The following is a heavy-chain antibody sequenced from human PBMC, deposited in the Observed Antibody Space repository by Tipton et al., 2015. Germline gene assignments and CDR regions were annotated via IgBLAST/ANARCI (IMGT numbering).Heavy chain of an antibody. D-gene: IGHD2-15*01. CDR2: ISDSGGSP. CDR1: GFTFSSYV. CDR3: ARGEQDCRRPICRGGLDV. V-gene: IGHV3-23*01. J-gene: IGHJ3*01. Sequence: SLRLSCAASGFTFSSYVMAWVRQTPGKGLEWVSVISDSGGSPYYADSVKGRFSISRDNSKNTLYLRMNSLRAEDTAVYYCARGEQDCRRPICRGGLDVWGQGTMVIASS.